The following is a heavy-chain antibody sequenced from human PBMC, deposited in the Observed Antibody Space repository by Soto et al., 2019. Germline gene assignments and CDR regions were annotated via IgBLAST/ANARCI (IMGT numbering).Heavy chain of an antibody. CDR3: ARDGNSGYDYGRFDP. CDR1: GFTVSSNY. Sequence: EVQLVESGGGLVQPGWSLRLSCAASGFTVSSNYMSWVRQAPGKGLEWVSVIYSGGSTYYADSVKGRFTISRDNSKNTLYLQMNSLRAEDTAVYYCARDGNSGYDYGRFDPWGQGTLVTVSS. V-gene: IGHV3-66*01. J-gene: IGHJ5*02. CDR2: IYSGGST. D-gene: IGHD5-12*01.